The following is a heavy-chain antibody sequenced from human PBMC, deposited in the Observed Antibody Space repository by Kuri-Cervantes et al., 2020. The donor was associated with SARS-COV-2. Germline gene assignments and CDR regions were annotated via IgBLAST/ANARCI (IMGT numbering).Heavy chain of an antibody. J-gene: IGHJ4*02. D-gene: IGHD5/OR15-5a*01. CDR1: GFTFSSYW. V-gene: IGHV3-74*01. CDR2: INSDGSST. CDR3: AREDGVYDSGERAIIHFDY. Sequence: GGSLRLSCAASGFTFSSYWMHWVRQAPGKGLVWVSRINSDGSSTSYADSVKGRFTISRDNAKNTLYLQMNSLRPEDTAVYYCAREDGVYDSGERAIIHFDYWGQGALVTVSS.